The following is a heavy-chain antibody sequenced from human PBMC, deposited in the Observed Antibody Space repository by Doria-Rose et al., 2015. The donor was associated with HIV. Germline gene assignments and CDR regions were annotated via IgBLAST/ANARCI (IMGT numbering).Heavy chain of an antibody. CDR3: ARGLLRGGWNDVDYYYGMDV. Sequence: QVQLQQWGAGLVKPSETLSLTCAVFGGSFSGYYWSWIRQPPGKGLEGIGEINHSGSTNYKTYLKSRVTIAIYTSKNMFSLKLSSGTAADTAVYYCARGLLRGGWNDVDYYYGMDVWGQGTTVTVSS. D-gene: IGHD1-1*01. CDR1: GGSFSGYY. CDR2: INHSGST. J-gene: IGHJ6*02. V-gene: IGHV4-34*01.